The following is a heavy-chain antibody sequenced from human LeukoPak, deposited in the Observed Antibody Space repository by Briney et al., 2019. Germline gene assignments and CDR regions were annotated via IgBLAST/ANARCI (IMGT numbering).Heavy chain of an antibody. J-gene: IGHJ4*02. CDR3: TTHRGGYAY. CDR1: GLTFSNAW. CDR2: MKSKTDGGTT. V-gene: IGHV3-15*01. D-gene: IGHD5-12*01. Sequence: PGGSLRLSCAASGLTFSNAWMSWVRQAPGKGLEWVGRMKSKTDGGTTDYAAPVKGRFTFSRDDSKNTLYLQMNSLRTEDTAVYYCTTHRGGYAYWGQGTLVTVSS.